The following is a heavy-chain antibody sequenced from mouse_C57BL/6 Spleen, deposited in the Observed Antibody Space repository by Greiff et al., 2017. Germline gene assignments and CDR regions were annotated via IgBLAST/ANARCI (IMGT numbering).Heavy chain of an antibody. CDR3: ARGTTGTWCAY. J-gene: IGHJ3*01. CDR1: GYTFTSYW. CDR2: IDPSDSYT. D-gene: IGHD4-1*02. V-gene: IGHV1-69*01. Sequence: QVQLQQPGAELVMPGASVKLSCKASGYTFTSYWMHWVKQRPGQGLEWIGEIDPSDSYTNYNQKFKGKSTLTVDKSSSTAYMQLSSLTSEDSAVYYCARGTTGTWCAYWGQGTLVTVSA.